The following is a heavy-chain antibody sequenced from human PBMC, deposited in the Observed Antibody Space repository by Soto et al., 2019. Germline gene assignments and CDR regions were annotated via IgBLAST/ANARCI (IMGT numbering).Heavy chain of an antibody. V-gene: IGHV5-51*01. J-gene: IGHJ4*02. CDR2: IYPGDSDT. CDR3: ARVRRYSGYEVMVPLDY. D-gene: IGHD5-12*01. CDR1: GYSFTSYC. Sequence: GESLKISCKGSGYSFTSYCIGWVRQMPGKGLEWMGIIYPGDSDTRYSPSFQGQVTISADKSISTAYLQWSSLKASDTAMYYCARVRRYSGYEVMVPLDYWGQGTLVTVSS.